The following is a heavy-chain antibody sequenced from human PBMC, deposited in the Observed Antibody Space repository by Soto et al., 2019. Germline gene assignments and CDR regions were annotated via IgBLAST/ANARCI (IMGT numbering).Heavy chain of an antibody. V-gene: IGHV1-2*02. CDR3: ARFLYRNVIHA. CDR1: GYIFSDYY. D-gene: IGHD5-18*01. J-gene: IGHJ4*02. Sequence: QVQLVQSGSDVNKPGASFTVSCKASGYIFSDYYIHWVRQAPGQGREWMGWIDPRNGGTKYAQKFQDRLTRTNDTSTSTAVLELRRLRLDDTAVFFCARFLYRNVIHAWGQGTLVTVS. CDR2: IDPRNGGT.